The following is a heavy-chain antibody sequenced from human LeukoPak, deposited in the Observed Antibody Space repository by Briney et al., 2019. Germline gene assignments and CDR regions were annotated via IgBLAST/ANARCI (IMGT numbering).Heavy chain of an antibody. V-gene: IGHV3-30*03. CDR3: ARSELYYGSESYYHLDY. D-gene: IGHD3-10*01. CDR2: MSYDGRYR. J-gene: IGHJ4*01. Sequence: GTSLRLSCTTSGFTFDFYAMHWVRQAPGKGLEWVAVMSYDGRYRYYADSAKGRFTISRDNSKRTLYLEMSSLRPEDTALYYCARSELYYGSESYYHLDYWGHGPLVTVSS. CDR1: GFTFDFYA.